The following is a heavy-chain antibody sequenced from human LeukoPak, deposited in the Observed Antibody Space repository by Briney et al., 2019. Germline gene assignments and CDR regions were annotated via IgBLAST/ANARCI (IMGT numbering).Heavy chain of an antibody. J-gene: IGHJ4*02. CDR1: GDSISSGDYS. V-gene: IGHV4-61*08. CDR3: ARHSRYSSSWYWDY. D-gene: IGHD6-13*01. Sequence: SETLSLTCAVSGDSISSGDYSWSWIRQPPGKGLEWIGYIYYSGSTNYNPSLKSRVTISVDTSKNQFSLKLSSVTAADTAVYYCARHSRYSSSWYWDYWGQGTLGTVSS. CDR2: IYYSGST.